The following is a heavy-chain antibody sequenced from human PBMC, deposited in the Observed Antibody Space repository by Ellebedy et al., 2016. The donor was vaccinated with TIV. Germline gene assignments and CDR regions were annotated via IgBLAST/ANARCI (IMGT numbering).Heavy chain of an antibody. J-gene: IGHJ4*02. CDR2: INSDGSNI. CDR3: AVELSWLANFDS. Sequence: GESLKISCAASGFTFSTYWMHWVRQAPGKGLVWVSRINSDGSNIGYADSVKGRFTISRDNAKNTLYLQMNSLRAEDTAVYYCAVELSWLANFDSWGQGTLVTVSS. V-gene: IGHV3-74*01. D-gene: IGHD6-19*01. CDR1: GFTFSTYW.